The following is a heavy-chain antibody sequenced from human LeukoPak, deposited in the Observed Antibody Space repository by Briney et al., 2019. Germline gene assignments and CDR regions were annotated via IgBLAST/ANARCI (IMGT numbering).Heavy chain of an antibody. CDR2: ISSSSSTI. Sequence: GSLRLSCAASGFTFSSYSMNWVRQAPGKGLEWVSYISSSSSTIYYADSVKGRFTISRDNAKNSLYLQMNSPRDEDTAVYYCARDLDWSYAFDIWGQGTMVTVSS. CDR1: GFTFSSYS. J-gene: IGHJ3*02. CDR3: ARDLDWSYAFDI. D-gene: IGHD3-9*01. V-gene: IGHV3-48*02.